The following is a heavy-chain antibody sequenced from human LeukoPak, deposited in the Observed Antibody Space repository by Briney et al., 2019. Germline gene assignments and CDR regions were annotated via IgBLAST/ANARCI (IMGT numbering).Heavy chain of an antibody. V-gene: IGHV1-69*13. J-gene: IGHJ4*02. CDR3: ASMEYSGSYYAQDY. CDR1: GGTFSSYA. Sequence: GASVKVSCKASGGTFSSYAISWVRQAPGQGLEWMGGIIPIFGTANYAQKFQGRVTITAEESTSTAYMELSSLRSEDTAVYYCASMEYSGSYYAQDYWGQGTLVTVSS. CDR2: IIPIFGTA. D-gene: IGHD1-26*01.